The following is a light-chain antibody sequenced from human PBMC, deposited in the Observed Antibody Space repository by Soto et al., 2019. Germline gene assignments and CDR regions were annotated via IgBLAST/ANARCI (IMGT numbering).Light chain of an antibody. CDR2: VAS. CDR1: QSVTNNF. Sequence: IVLTQSPGTLSLSPGERATLSCGASQSVTNNFLAWYQQKPGQAPRLLTYVASSRATGVPDRFSGSGSGTDFTRTISRLEPGDCAVYYCQQYGTPLFTFSPGTKVDIK. CDR3: QQYGTPLFT. J-gene: IGKJ3*01. V-gene: IGKV3-20*01.